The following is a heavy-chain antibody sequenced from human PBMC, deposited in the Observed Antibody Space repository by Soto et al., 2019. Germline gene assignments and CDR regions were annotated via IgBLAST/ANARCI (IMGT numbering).Heavy chain of an antibody. Sequence: LXLSGAASGFTFSNYLIHWVRQVPGEGLVWVSSINNDGSRTWYADSVRGRIAMSRDNARNLVSLQMNSLRAEDTAVYYCGTTFEYWGQGALVTVSS. CDR1: GFTFSNYL. CDR2: INNDGSRT. J-gene: IGHJ4*02. V-gene: IGHV3-74*01. D-gene: IGHD1-26*01. CDR3: GTTFEY.